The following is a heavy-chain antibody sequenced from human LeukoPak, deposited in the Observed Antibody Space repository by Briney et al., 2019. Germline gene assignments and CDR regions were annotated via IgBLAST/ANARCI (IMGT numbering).Heavy chain of an antibody. CDR2: INHSGST. CDR1: GGSFSGYY. J-gene: IGHJ4*02. D-gene: IGHD3-10*01. V-gene: IGHV4-34*01. CDR3: ARALIRITMVRGVMDY. Sequence: SETLSLTCAVFGGSFSGYYWSWIRQPPGKGLEWIGEINHSGSTNYNPSLKSRVTISVDTSKNQFSLKLSSVTAADTAVYYCARALIRITMVRGVMDYWGQGTLVTVSS.